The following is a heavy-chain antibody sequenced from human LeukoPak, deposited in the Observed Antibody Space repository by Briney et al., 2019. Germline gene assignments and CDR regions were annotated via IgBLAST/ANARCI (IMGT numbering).Heavy chain of an antibody. CDR3: ARSGYSSGWYLFDY. CDR1: GYTFTGYY. D-gene: IGHD6-19*01. V-gene: IGHV1-2*02. Sequence: ASVMVCCKASGYTFTGYYMHWVRQAAGQGLEWMEWINPNSGGTNYAQKFQGRVTMTRDTSISTAYMELSRLRSDDTAVYYCARSGYSSGWYLFDYWGQGTLVTVSS. CDR2: INPNSGGT. J-gene: IGHJ4*02.